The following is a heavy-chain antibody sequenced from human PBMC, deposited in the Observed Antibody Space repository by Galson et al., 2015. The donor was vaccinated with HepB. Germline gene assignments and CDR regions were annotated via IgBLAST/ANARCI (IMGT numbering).Heavy chain of an antibody. CDR3: AGILYNWNLNYYYGMDV. CDR1: GFTVSSDY. D-gene: IGHD1-20*01. V-gene: IGHV3-66*02. CDR2: IYTGGST. Sequence: SLRLSCAASGFTVSSDYMNWVRQAPGKGLEWVSVIYTGGSTYYADSVKGRLTISRDNSKNTVYLQMNSLRPEDTAVYYCAGILYNWNLNYYYGMDVWGQGTTVTVSS. J-gene: IGHJ6*02.